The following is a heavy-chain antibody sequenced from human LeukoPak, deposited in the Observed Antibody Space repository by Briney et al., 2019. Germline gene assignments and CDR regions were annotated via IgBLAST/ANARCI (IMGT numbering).Heavy chain of an antibody. CDR1: GGSISSYY. V-gene: IGHV4-59*12. J-gene: IGHJ4*02. CDR3: ARDRLVGATRYTSHFDY. D-gene: IGHD1-26*01. CDR2: IYYSGST. Sequence: ASETLSLTCTVSGGSISSYYWSWIRQPPGKGLEWIGYIYYSGSTNYNPSLKSRVTISVDTSKNQFSLKLSSVTAADTAVYYCARDRLVGATRYTSHFDYWGQGTLVTVSS.